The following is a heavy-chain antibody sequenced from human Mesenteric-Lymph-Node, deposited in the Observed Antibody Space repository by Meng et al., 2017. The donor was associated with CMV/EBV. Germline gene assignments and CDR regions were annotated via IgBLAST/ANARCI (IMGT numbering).Heavy chain of an antibody. Sequence: FTFSSYAMTWVRQAPGKGLEWVSEISGSGDKTYYADSVKGRFTISRDNSKNTVFLQMSSLRAEDTAEYFCAKDGTRTTAARRYYFDKWGQGTLVTVSS. D-gene: IGHD2-2*01. J-gene: IGHJ4*02. V-gene: IGHV3-23*01. CDR3: AKDGTRTTAARRYYFDK. CDR1: FTFSSYA. CDR2: ISGSGDKT.